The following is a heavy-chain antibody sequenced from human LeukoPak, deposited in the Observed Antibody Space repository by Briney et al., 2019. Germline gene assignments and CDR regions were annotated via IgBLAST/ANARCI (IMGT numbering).Heavy chain of an antibody. Sequence: GGSLRLSCAASGFTFSSYSMNWVRQAPGKGLEWVSSISSSISTIYYADSVKGRFTISRDNAKNSLYLQMNSLRAEDTAVYYCARDSNEWRMTTFNWFDPWGQGTLVTVSS. CDR3: ARDSNEWRMTTFNWFDP. D-gene: IGHD4-11*01. CDR1: GFTFSSYS. J-gene: IGHJ5*02. CDR2: ISSSISTI. V-gene: IGHV3-48*01.